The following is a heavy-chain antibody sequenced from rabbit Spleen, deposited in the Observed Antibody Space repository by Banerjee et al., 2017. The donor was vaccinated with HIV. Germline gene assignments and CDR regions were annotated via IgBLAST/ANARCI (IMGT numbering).Heavy chain of an antibody. V-gene: IGHV1S45*01. CDR1: GFSFSNKAV. CDR2: INAVTGKA. CDR3: ARNYVNAFDP. Sequence: QEQLVESGGGLVQPEGSLTLTCKASGFSFSNKAVMCWVRQAPGKGLEWIACINAVTGKAVYASWAKGRFTFSKTSSTTVTLQMTSLTAADTATYFCARNYVNAFDPWGQGSLVTVS. D-gene: IGHD1-1*01. J-gene: IGHJ2*01.